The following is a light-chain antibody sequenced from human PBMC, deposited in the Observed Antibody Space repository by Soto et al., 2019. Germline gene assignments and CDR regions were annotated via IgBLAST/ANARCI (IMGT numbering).Light chain of an antibody. CDR3: QQSYRTPYT. CDR2: DAS. CDR1: QGISTY. V-gene: IGKV1-39*01. Sequence: DIQMTQSPSSLSASVGDRVTITCRASQGISTYLVWYQQRQGRAPKLLIYDASSLLSGVPSRFSGRGSGTDFTLTISSLQPEDVATYYCQQSYRTPYTFGQGTKLE. J-gene: IGKJ2*01.